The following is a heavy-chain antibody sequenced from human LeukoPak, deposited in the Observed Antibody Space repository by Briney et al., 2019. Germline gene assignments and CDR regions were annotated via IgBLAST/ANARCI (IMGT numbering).Heavy chain of an antibody. CDR1: AFTFSNYG. J-gene: IGHJ4*02. V-gene: IGHV3-33*06. Sequence: PGGSLRLSCAASAFTFSNYGFHWVRQAPGKGLEWVAVIWYDGSYKYYADSVKGRFTISRDNSKNTLYLQMNSLRAEDTAVYYCAKEYTIFGVAVTNYFDYWGQGTLVTVSS. CDR2: IWYDGSYK. CDR3: AKEYTIFGVAVTNYFDY. D-gene: IGHD3-3*01.